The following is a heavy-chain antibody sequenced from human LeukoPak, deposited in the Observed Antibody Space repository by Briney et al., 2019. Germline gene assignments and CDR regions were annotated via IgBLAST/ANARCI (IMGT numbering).Heavy chain of an antibody. J-gene: IGHJ4*02. D-gene: IGHD6-19*01. CDR2: IRYDGSNK. CDR1: GFTFSSYG. CDR3: ARGRYSSGYFDY. Sequence: PGGSLRLSCAASGFTFSSYGMHWVRQAPGKGLEWVAFIRYDGSNKYYADSVKGRFTISRDNARNSLYLQMNSLRAEDTAVYYCARGRYSSGYFDYWGPGTLVTVSS. V-gene: IGHV3-30*02.